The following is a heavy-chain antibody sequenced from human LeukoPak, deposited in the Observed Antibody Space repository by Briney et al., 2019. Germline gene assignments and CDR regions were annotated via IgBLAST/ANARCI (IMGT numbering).Heavy chain of an antibody. CDR3: ARGGSYFDY. V-gene: IGHV3-48*04. CDR1: GFTFSSYW. J-gene: IGHJ4*02. CDR2: VSSGSGTV. Sequence: GGSLRLSCAASGFTFSSYWMNWVRQAPGKGLEWVSFVSSGSGTVDYADSVKGRFTISRDNAKNSLYLQMNSLRAEDAAVYHCARGGSYFDYWGQGTLVTVSS.